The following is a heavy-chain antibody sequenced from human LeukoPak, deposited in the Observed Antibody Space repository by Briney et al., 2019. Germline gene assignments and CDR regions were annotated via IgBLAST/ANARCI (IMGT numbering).Heavy chain of an antibody. V-gene: IGHV6-1*01. Sequence: SQTLSLTCAISGDSVSSNIAAWNWIRQSPSRGLGWLGRTYYRSKWYNDYAVSVKSRITINPDTSMNQFSLQLNSVTPEDTALYYCARFSLWLGPPHYYYGIYVGGQRTTVTVSS. CDR2: TYYRSKWYN. J-gene: IGHJ6*02. CDR1: GDSVSSNIAA. D-gene: IGHD3-10*01. CDR3: ARFSLWLGPPHYYYGIYV.